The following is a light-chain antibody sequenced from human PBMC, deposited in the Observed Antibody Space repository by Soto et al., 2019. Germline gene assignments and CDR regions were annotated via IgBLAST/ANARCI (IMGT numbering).Light chain of an antibody. J-gene: IGLJ1*01. CDR2: EVS. CDR3: SSYTRSSTRV. CDR1: SSDVGGYNY. V-gene: IGLV2-14*01. Sequence: QSVLTQPASVSGSPGQSITISCTGTSSDVGGYNYVSWYQQHPGKAPKLMIYEVSNRPSGVSNRFSGSKSGNTASLTISGLQAEDEADYYCSSYTRSSTRVLRTGTKVTVL.